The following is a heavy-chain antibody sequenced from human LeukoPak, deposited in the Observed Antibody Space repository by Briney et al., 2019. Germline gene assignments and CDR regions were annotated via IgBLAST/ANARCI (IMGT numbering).Heavy chain of an antibody. CDR2: ISSSSSTI. CDR3: ARRITGTTSDSFDS. CDR1: GFSFSSYN. J-gene: IGHJ4*02. D-gene: IGHD1-20*01. V-gene: IGHV3-48*01. Sequence: GGSLRLSCAASGFSFSSYNMNWVRQAPGKGLEWVSYISSSSSTIYYADSVKGRFTISRDNAKNSLYLQMNSLRAEDTAVYYCARRITGTTSDSFDSWGKGTLVTVSS.